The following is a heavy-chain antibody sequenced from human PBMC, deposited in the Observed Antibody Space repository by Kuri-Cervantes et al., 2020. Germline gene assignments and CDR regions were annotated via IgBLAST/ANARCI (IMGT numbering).Heavy chain of an antibody. Sequence: YWGWIRQTPGKGLEWVGRTRNKANSYTTEYAASVKGRFTISRDDSKNSLCLQMNSLKTEDTAVYYCARGVRVGATGWDFDYWGQGTLVTVSS. CDR3: ARGVRVGATGWDFDY. CDR1: Y. V-gene: IGHV3-72*01. CDR2: TRNKANSYTT. J-gene: IGHJ4*02. D-gene: IGHD1-26*01.